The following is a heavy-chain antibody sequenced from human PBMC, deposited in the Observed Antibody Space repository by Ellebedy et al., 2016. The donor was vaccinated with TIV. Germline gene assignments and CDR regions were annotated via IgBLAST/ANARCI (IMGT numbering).Heavy chain of an antibody. D-gene: IGHD5-18*01. Sequence: PGGSLRLSCTASGFTFGDYAMSWFRQAPGKGLEWVGFIRSKAYGGTTEYAASVKGRFTISRDDSKSIAYLQMNSLKTEDTAAYYCTRVYSYGYDGFDYWGQGTLVTVSS. J-gene: IGHJ4*02. V-gene: IGHV3-49*03. CDR1: GFTFGDYA. CDR3: TRVYSYGYDGFDY. CDR2: IRSKAYGGTT.